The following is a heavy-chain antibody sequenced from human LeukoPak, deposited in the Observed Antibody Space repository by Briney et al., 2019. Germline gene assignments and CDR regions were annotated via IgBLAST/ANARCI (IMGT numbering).Heavy chain of an antibody. J-gene: IGHJ4*02. CDR2: IYSGGST. CDR1: GFTVSSNY. D-gene: IGHD4-17*01. V-gene: IGHV3-53*01. CDR3: ARPSRYGDLGY. Sequence: GGSLRLSCAASGFTVSSNYMSWVRQAPGKGLEWVSVIYSGGSTYYADSVKGRFTISRDNSKNTLYLQMNSLRAENTAVYCCARPSRYGDLGYWGQGTLVTVSS.